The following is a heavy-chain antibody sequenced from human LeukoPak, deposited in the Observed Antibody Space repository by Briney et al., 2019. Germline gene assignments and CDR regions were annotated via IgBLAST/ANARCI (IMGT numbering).Heavy chain of an antibody. V-gene: IGHV4-4*07. CDR2: IYTSGST. D-gene: IGHD2-15*01. Sequence: PSETLSLTCTVSGGSISSYYWSWIRQPPGKGLEWIGRIYTSGSTNYNPSLKSRVTMPVDTSKNQFSLKLSSVTAADTAVYYCARDRCCSGGSCYGFDYWGQGTLVTVSS. CDR1: GGSISSYY. CDR3: ARDRCCSGGSCYGFDY. J-gene: IGHJ4*02.